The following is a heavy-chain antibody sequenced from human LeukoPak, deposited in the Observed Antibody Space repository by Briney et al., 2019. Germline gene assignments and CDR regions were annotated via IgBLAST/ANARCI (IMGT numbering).Heavy chain of an antibody. V-gene: IGHV3-21*01. J-gene: IGHJ4*02. Sequence: GGSLRLSCAASGFTFSSYSMNWVRQAPGKGLEWVSSISSSSSYIYYADSVKGRFTISRDNAKNSLYLQMNSLRAEDTAVYYCARDFRYYDILTGYYNVPGDYWGQGTLVTVSS. D-gene: IGHD3-9*01. CDR1: GFTFSSYS. CDR3: ARDFRYYDILTGYYNVPGDY. CDR2: ISSSSSYI.